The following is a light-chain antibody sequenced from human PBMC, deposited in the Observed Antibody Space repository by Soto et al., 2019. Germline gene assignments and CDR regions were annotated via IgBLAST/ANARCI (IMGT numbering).Light chain of an antibody. J-gene: IGKJ2*01. CDR3: QQRSNWPPPYT. CDR2: DAS. CDR1: QSVSSY. Sequence: EIVLTQSPATLSLSPGERATLSCRASQSVSSYLAWYQQKPGQAPRLLIYDASDTATGIPARFSGSGSGTDFTLTISSLEPEDFAVYYCQQRSNWPPPYTFGQGTKLEIK. V-gene: IGKV3-11*01.